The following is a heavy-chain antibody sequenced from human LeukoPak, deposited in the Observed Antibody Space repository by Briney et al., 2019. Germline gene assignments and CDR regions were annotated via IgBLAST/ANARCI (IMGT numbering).Heavy chain of an antibody. CDR2: ISGGGGST. Sequence: GGSLRLSCAASGFTFSSFVMSWVRQAPGKGLEWVSAISGGGGSTYYADSVKGRFTISRANSKTTLYLQMNSLRAEDTAVYYCAKRGSIRAFDYWGQGTLVTVSS. J-gene: IGHJ4*02. D-gene: IGHD4-11*01. CDR1: GFTFSSFV. V-gene: IGHV3-23*01. CDR3: AKRGSIRAFDY.